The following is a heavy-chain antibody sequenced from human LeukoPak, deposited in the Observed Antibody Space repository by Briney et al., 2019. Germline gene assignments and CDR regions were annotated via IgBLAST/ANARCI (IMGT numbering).Heavy chain of an antibody. CDR2: IYYSGST. Sequence: SETLSLTCTVSGGSISSSSYYWGWIRQPPGKGLEWIGSIYYSGSTYYNPSLKSRVTISVDTSKNQFFLKLSSVTAADRAVYYCARLFIVGGRGRYFDYRGQRALVNVSS. CDR3: ARLFIVGGRGRYFDY. J-gene: IGHJ4*02. D-gene: IGHD1-26*01. V-gene: IGHV4-39*07. CDR1: GGSISSSSYY.